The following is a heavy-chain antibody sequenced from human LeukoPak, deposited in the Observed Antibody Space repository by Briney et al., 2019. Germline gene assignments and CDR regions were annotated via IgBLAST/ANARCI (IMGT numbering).Heavy chain of an antibody. J-gene: IGHJ4*02. CDR3: ARANPYYYDSSGYSDY. CDR1: GGSISSSNW. Sequence: SETLSLTCDVSGGSISSSNWWTWVRPPPGKGLEWIGEIYHTGATNYSPSFKSRVTISVDRSKNQFSLKLSSVTAADTAVYYCARANPYYYDSSGYSDYWGQGTLVTVSS. D-gene: IGHD3-22*01. V-gene: IGHV4-4*02. CDR2: IYHTGAT.